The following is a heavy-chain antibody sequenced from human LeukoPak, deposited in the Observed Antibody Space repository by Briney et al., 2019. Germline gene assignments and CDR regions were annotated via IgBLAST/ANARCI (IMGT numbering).Heavy chain of an antibody. Sequence: GGSLRLSCAASGFTFSSYWMSWVRQAPGKGLEWVANIKQDGSEKYYVDSVKGRFTISRDNAKNSLYLQMNSLRAEDTAVYYCARGGLLYDSSGYYFDYWGQGTLVTVSS. CDR1: GFTFSSYW. CDR3: ARGGLLYDSSGYYFDY. J-gene: IGHJ4*02. V-gene: IGHV3-7*01. D-gene: IGHD3-22*01. CDR2: IKQDGSEK.